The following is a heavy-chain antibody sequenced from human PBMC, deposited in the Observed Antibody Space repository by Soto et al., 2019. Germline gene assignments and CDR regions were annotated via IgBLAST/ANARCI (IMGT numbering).Heavy chain of an antibody. CDR1: GFTLSSYA. J-gene: IGHJ4*02. Sequence: EVQLLESGGGLVQPGGSLRLSCAASGFTLSSYAMSWVRQAPGKGLEWVSSISGSAGSTYYADSVKGRFTISRDNSKNPLYVQMNSLRAEDTAVYYCAKGHGDYVWHYFDYWGQGTLVTVSS. D-gene: IGHD4-17*01. CDR2: ISGSAGST. CDR3: AKGHGDYVWHYFDY. V-gene: IGHV3-23*01.